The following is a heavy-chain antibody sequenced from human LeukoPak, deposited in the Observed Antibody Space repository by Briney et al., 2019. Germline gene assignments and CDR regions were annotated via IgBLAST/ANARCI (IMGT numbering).Heavy chain of an antibody. Sequence: GGSLRLSCAASGFTFSSYSMNWVRQAPGKGLEWVSSISSSSSYIYYADSVKGRFTISRDNAKNSLYLQMNSLRAEDTAVHYCARGGNWNARKNDAFDIWGQGTMVTVSS. CDR1: GFTFSSYS. D-gene: IGHD1-20*01. V-gene: IGHV3-21*01. CDR2: ISSSSSYI. J-gene: IGHJ3*02. CDR3: ARGGNWNARKNDAFDI.